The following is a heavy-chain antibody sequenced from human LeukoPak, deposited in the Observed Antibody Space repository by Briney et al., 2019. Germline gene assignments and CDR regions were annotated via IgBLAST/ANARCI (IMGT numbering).Heavy chain of an antibody. J-gene: IGHJ4*02. CDR3: ARWQYWDTGGYFDY. D-gene: IGHD2-8*02. Sequence: TSETLSLTCTVPGGSISGGAYYWSWIRQHPGKGLEWIGYIYYSGNTYYSPSLKSRVTISVDTSKNQFSLKLSSVTAADTAVYYCARWQYWDTGGYFDYWGQGTLVIVSS. CDR1: GGSISGGAYY. CDR2: IYYSGNT. V-gene: IGHV4-31*03.